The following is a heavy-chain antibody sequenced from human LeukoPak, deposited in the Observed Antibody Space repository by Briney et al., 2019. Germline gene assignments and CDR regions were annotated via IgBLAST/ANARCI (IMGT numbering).Heavy chain of an antibody. D-gene: IGHD3-3*01. Sequence: PGGSLRLSCAASGFTFSSYSMNWVRQAPGKGLEWVSYISSSSSTIYYADSVKGRFTISRDNAKNSLYLQMNSLRAEDTAVYYCARDLVTIFENWFDPWGQGTLVTVSS. CDR2: ISSSSSTI. J-gene: IGHJ5*02. CDR3: ARDLVTIFENWFDP. V-gene: IGHV3-48*01. CDR1: GFTFSSYS.